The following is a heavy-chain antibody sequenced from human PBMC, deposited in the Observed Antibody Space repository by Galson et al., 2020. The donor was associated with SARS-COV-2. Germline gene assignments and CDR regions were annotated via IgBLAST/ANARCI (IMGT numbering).Heavy chain of an antibody. Sequence: SETLSLTCTVSGGSISSSSYYWGWIRQPPGKGLEWIGSIYYSGSTYYNPSLKSRVTISVDTSKNQFSLKLSSVTAADTAVYYCARGVGGFLEGFHYMDVWGKGTTVTVAS. D-gene: IGHD3-3*01. CDR3: ARGVGGFLEGFHYMDV. V-gene: IGHV4-39*07. CDR2: IYYSGST. CDR1: GGSISSSSYY. J-gene: IGHJ6*03.